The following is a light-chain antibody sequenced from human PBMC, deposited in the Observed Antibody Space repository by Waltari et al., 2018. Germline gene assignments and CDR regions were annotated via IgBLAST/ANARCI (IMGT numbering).Light chain of an antibody. CDR3: QQYDNSLT. CDR1: RSISSSY. V-gene: IGKV3-20*01. Sequence: ETVLTQSPATLSLSPGERATLSCRASRSISSSYLAWYQQKPGQAPRLLIYAANRRATGIPDRFSGSGSGSETDFTLTISRLEPEDFAVYYCQQYDNSLTFGQGTRLDIK. CDR2: AAN. J-gene: IGKJ5*01.